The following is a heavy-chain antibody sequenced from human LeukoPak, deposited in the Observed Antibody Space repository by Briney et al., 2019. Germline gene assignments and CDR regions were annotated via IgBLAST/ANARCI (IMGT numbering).Heavy chain of an antibody. D-gene: IGHD5-12*01. CDR2: IYYSGTT. J-gene: IGHJ4*02. CDR1: GGCISSGAYF. V-gene: IGHV4-31*03. CDR3: ARAHGSGGDYFDY. Sequence: PSETLSLTCTVYGGCISSGAYFWRWIRQHPGKGLEWIGFIYYSGTTYYNPSLKSRLTLSKDTSKNHFSLALSSVTAADTAVYYCARAHGSGGDYFDYWGQGTLVTVSS.